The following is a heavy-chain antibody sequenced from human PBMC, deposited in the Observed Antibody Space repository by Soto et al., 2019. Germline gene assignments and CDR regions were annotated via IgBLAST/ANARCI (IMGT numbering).Heavy chain of an antibody. CDR1: GGSISSYY. Sequence: PSETLSLTCPVSGGSISSYYWSWSRQPPGKGLEWIGYIYFSGSTNYSPSLKSRVTISVDTSKNQFSLKLSSVTAADTAVYYCARLGYYYYGMDVWGQGTTVTVSS. CDR3: ARLGYYYYGMDV. J-gene: IGHJ6*02. CDR2: IYFSGST. V-gene: IGHV4-59*01.